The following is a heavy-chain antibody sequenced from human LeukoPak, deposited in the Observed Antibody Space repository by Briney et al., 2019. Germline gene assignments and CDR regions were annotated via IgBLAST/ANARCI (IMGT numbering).Heavy chain of an antibody. CDR1: GFTFSGCE. CDR3: ARALDSSGWNGRDY. V-gene: IGHV3-30-3*01. D-gene: IGHD6-19*01. J-gene: IGHJ4*02. Sequence: PGGSLRLSCAISGFTFSGCELTWVRQAPGRGLEWVAVISYDGSNKDYADSVKGRFTISRDKSENTLYLQMNSLRPEDTAVYYCARALDSSGWNGRDYWGQGTLVTVSS. CDR2: ISYDGSNK.